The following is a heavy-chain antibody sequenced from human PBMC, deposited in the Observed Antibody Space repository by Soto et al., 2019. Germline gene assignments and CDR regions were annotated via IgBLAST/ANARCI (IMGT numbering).Heavy chain of an antibody. CDR3: ARDPSMVRMGAFDI. D-gene: IGHD3-10*01. J-gene: IGHJ3*02. CDR2: INAGNGNT. Sequence: ASVKGSCKASGYTFTSYAMHWVRQAPGQRLEWMGWINAGNGNTKCSQKFQGRVTITRDTSASTAYMELSSLRSEDTAVYYCARDPSMVRMGAFDIWGQGTMVTVSS. CDR1: GYTFTSYA. V-gene: IGHV1-3*01.